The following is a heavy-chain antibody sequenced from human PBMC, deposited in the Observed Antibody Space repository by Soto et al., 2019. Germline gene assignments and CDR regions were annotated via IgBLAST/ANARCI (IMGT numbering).Heavy chain of an antibody. CDR3: ARPSTGPYYYYGMDV. CDR2: IDPSDSYT. J-gene: IGHJ6*02. CDR1: GYSFTSYW. V-gene: IGHV5-10-1*01. Sequence: PGESLKISCKGSGYSFTSYWIIWVRQMPGKGLEWMGRIDPSDSYTNYSPSFQGHVTISADKSISTAYLQWSSLKASDTAMYYCARPSTGPYYYYGMDVWGQGTTLTVSS.